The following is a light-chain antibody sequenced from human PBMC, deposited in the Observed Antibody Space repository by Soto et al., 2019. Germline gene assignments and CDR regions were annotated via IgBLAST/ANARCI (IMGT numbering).Light chain of an antibody. CDR2: DAS. Sequence: EIVLTQSPATLSLSPGERATLSCRASQSVTSYLAWYQQKPGQAPRRLIYDASNRATGIPARFSGSGSGTDFTLTISSREPEDFAVYYCQQRSTWPRTFGQGTKVEIK. J-gene: IGKJ1*01. CDR1: QSVTSY. CDR3: QQRSTWPRT. V-gene: IGKV3-11*01.